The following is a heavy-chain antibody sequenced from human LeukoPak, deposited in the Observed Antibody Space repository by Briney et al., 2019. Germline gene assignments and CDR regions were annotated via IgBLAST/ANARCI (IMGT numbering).Heavy chain of an antibody. V-gene: IGHV4-39*01. CDR3: ARAYSSGPYDFDY. Sequence: SETLSLTCTVSGGSISSSSYYWGWIRQPPGKGLEWIGSIYYSGSTYYNPSLKSRVTISVDTSKNQFSLKLSSVTAADTAVYYCARAYSSGPYDFDYWGQGTLVTVSS. CDR1: GGSISSSSYY. D-gene: IGHD6-19*01. CDR2: IYYSGST. J-gene: IGHJ4*02.